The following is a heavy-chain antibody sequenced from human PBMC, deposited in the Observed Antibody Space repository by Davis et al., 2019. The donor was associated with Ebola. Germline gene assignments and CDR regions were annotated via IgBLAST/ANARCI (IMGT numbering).Heavy chain of an antibody. J-gene: IGHJ4*02. CDR2: ISSFGDTI. V-gene: IGHV3-11*01. D-gene: IGHD6-19*01. Sequence: GESLKISCVASGFTFSDYYMSWIRQAPGKGLEWISYISSFGDTIYYADSVKGRFTVSRDNAKNSLYLQMNSPRVEDTAVYFCARGVAVGGFYFDYWGQGTLVTVSS. CDR1: GFTFSDYY. CDR3: ARGVAVGGFYFDY.